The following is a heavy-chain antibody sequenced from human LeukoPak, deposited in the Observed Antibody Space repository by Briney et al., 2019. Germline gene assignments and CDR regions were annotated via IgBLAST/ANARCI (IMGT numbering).Heavy chain of an antibody. V-gene: IGHV3-23*01. CDR1: RFTFSSYA. CDR3: AKDKSYYDSSGYYYWFDP. J-gene: IGHJ5*02. D-gene: IGHD3-22*01. CDR2: ISGSGGST. Sequence: GGSLRLSCAASRFTFSSYAMSWVRQAPGKGLEWVSAISGSGGSTYYADSVKGRFTISRDNSKNTLYLQMNSLRAEDTAVYYCAKDKSYYDSSGYYYWFDPWGQGTLVTVSS.